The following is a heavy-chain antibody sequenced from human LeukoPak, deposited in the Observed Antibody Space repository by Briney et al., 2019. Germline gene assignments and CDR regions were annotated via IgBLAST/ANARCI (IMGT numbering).Heavy chain of an antibody. CDR1: GFTFSSYW. CDR2: INQDGSEK. D-gene: IGHD1-26*01. V-gene: IGHV3-7*05. Sequence: QPGGILRFSCAASGFTFSSYWMSWVRQAPGKGLEWVANINQDGSEKYYVDSLKGRFTISRDNAKNSLYLQMNSLRAEDTAVYYCARFRSYNFDYWGKGSLATVSS. J-gene: IGHJ4*01. CDR3: ARFRSYNFDY.